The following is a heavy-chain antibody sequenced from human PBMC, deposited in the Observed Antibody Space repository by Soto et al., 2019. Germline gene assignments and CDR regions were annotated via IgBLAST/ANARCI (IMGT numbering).Heavy chain of an antibody. Sequence: PSETQSLTCAVSGGSIRSGGYSWSWIRQPPGKGLEWIGYIYHSGSTYYNPSLKSRVTISVDRSKNQFSLKLSSVTAADTAVYYCARGRPFDILTGYWSPWYYYGMDVWGQGTTVTVSS. CDR3: ARGRPFDILTGYWSPWYYYGMDV. V-gene: IGHV4-30-2*01. CDR2: IYHSGST. J-gene: IGHJ6*02. D-gene: IGHD3-9*01. CDR1: GGSIRSGGYS.